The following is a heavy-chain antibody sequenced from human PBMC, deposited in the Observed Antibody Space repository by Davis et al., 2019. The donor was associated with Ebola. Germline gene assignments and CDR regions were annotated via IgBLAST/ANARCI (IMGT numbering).Heavy chain of an antibody. CDR1: GYTFTNYY. D-gene: IGHD3-22*01. CDR2: INPNDGRT. Sequence: AASVKVSCKASGYTFTNYYMHWVRQAPGQGLEWMGMINPNDGRTIYAQKFQGRVTVTRDTSTTTVYMELSSLRSEDTAVYYCARDQYYYDSSGYHIGMDVWGKGTTVTVSS. J-gene: IGHJ6*04. V-gene: IGHV1-46*01. CDR3: ARDQYYYDSSGYHIGMDV.